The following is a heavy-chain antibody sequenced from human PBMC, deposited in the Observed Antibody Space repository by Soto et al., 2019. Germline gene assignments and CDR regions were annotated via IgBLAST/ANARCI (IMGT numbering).Heavy chain of an antibody. Sequence: PSETLSLTCTVSGGSISSGDYYWSWIRQPPGKGLEWIGYIYYSGSTYYNPSLKSRVTISVDTSKNQFSLKLSSVTAADTAVYYCARVGLRFLEWGGGEFNWFDPWGQGTLVTVSS. D-gene: IGHD3-3*01. CDR1: GGSISSGDYY. CDR2: IYYSGST. CDR3: ARVGLRFLEWGGGEFNWFDP. J-gene: IGHJ5*02. V-gene: IGHV4-30-4*01.